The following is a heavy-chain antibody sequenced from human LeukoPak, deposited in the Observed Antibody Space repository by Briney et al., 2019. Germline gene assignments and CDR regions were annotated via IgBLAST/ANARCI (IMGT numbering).Heavy chain of an antibody. Sequence: GGSLRLSCAASGFTVSSNYMSWVRQAPGKGLEWVSVIYSGGSTDYKDSVKDRFIISRDNSKNTLYLQMNSLRAEDTAVYYCAKEMATMNAFDIWGLGTMVTVSS. CDR1: GFTVSSNY. V-gene: IGHV3-66*01. CDR3: AKEMATMNAFDI. CDR2: IYSGGST. J-gene: IGHJ3*02. D-gene: IGHD5-24*01.